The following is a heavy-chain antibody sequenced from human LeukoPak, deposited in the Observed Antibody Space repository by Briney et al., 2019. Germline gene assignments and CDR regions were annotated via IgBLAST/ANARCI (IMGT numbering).Heavy chain of an antibody. CDR1: GGSISSYY. CDR3: ARFLRGATNALEI. Sequence: SETLSLTCTVSGGSISSYYWSWIRQPPGKGLEWIGYIYYSGSTNYNPSLKSRVTISVDTSKNQFSLKLSSVTAADTAVYYCARFLRGATNALEIWGQGTMVTVSS. J-gene: IGHJ3*02. CDR2: IYYSGST. D-gene: IGHD1-26*01. V-gene: IGHV4-59*01.